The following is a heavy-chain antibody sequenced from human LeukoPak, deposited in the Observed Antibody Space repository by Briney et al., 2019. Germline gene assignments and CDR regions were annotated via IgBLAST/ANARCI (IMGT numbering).Heavy chain of an antibody. CDR2: IYPGDSDT. CDR3: ARQYYYDSRVWTTSDY. V-gene: IGHV5-51*01. CDR1: GYTFTSYW. D-gene: IGHD3-22*01. Sequence: GESLKISCKGSGYTFTSYWIGWVRQMPGKGLEWMGIIYPGDSDTRYSPSFQGQVTISADKSISTAYLQWSSLKASDTAMYYCARQYYYDSRVWTTSDYWGQGTLVTVSS. J-gene: IGHJ4*02.